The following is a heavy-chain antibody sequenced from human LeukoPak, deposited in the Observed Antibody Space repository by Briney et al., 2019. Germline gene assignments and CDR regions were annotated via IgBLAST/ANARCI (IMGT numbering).Heavy chain of an antibody. CDR1: GGSISSSSYY. V-gene: IGHV4-39*01. Sequence: SETLSLTCTVSGGSISSSSYYWGWIRQPPGKGLEWIGSIYYSGSTYYNPSLKSRVAISVDTSKNQFSLKLSSVTAADTAVYYCADLVWFDPWGQGTLVTVSS. CDR3: ADLVWFDP. D-gene: IGHD2-8*02. CDR2: IYYSGST. J-gene: IGHJ5*02.